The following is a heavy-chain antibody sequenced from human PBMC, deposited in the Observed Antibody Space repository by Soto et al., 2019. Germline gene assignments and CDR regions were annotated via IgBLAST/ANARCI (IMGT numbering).Heavy chain of an antibody. Sequence: QVQLVQSGAEVKKPGSSVKVSCKASGGTFSSYAISWVRQAPGQGLEWMGGIIPIFGTANYAQKFQGRVTITADEATSTADRERSSLRSEDTAVYYCARKTLRNRYGMDVWGQGTTVTVSS. CDR1: GGTFSSYA. J-gene: IGHJ6*02. V-gene: IGHV1-69*12. CDR2: IIPIFGTA. CDR3: ARKTLRNRYGMDV. D-gene: IGHD1-1*01.